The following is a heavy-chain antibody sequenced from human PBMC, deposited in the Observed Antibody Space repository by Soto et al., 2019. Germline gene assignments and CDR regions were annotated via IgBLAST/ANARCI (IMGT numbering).Heavy chain of an antibody. CDR3: AHRFPEALTPYDYIWGSYRSDAFDI. CDR1: GFSLSTSGVG. V-gene: IGHV2-5*02. D-gene: IGHD3-16*02. CDR2: IYWDDDK. J-gene: IGHJ3*02. Sequence: QITLKESGPTLVKPTQTLTLTCTFSGFSLSTSGVGVGWIRQPPGKALEWLALIYWDDDKRYSPSLKSRLTITKDTSKNQVVLTMTTMDPVDTATYHCAHRFPEALTPYDYIWGSYRSDAFDIWGQGTMVTVSS.